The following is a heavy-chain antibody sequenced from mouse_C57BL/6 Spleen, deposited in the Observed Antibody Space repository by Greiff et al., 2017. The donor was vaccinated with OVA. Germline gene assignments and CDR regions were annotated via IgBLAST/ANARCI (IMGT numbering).Heavy chain of an antibody. D-gene: IGHD2-1*01. CDR1: GYTFTSYW. CDR3: ARGDGNYPFDY. V-gene: IGHV1-52*01. J-gene: IGHJ2*01. CDR2: IDPSDSDT. Sequence: QVQLQQPGAELVRPGSSVKLSCKASGYTFTSYWMHWVKQRPIQGLEWIGNIDPSDSDTHYNQKFKDKATLTVDKSSSTAYMQLSSLTSEDSAVDYGARGDGNYPFDYWGKGTTLTVSS.